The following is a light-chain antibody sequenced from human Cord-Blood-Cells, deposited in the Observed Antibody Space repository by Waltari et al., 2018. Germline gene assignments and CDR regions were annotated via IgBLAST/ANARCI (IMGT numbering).Light chain of an antibody. CDR3: CSYAGSVV. V-gene: IGLV2-11*01. CDR1: SSDVGGDNY. CDR2: DVS. J-gene: IGLJ2*01. Sequence: QSALTQPRSVSGSPGQAVTISCTGTSSDVGGDNYVPRYQQHPGKAPKLMIYDVSKRPSGVPDRFSGSKSGNPASLTISGLQAEDEADYYCCSYAGSVVFGGGTKLTVL.